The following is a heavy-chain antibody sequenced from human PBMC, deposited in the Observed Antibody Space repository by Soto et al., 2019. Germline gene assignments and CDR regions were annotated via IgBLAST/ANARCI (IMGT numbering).Heavy chain of an antibody. Sequence: GESLKISCKGVGYKFGSAWIGWVRQMPGKGLEWMGIIKPGTSDIRYSPSCRGHVTISTDEAVSTAYLQWSSLKASDTAMYYCARQLSHICDSWGQGTLVTVSS. CDR2: IKPGTSDI. J-gene: IGHJ4*02. CDR1: GYKFGSAW. CDR3: ARQLSHICDS. D-gene: IGHD3-3*02. V-gene: IGHV5-51*01.